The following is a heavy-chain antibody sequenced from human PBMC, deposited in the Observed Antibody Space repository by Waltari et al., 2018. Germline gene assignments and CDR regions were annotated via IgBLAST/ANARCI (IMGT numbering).Heavy chain of an antibody. CDR3: ARSRRRDTSGWYYFDY. V-gene: IGHV1-3*01. Sequence: QVQLVQSGAEVKHPGASVTASCKPPAYSFTRYAIHWVRQAPGQGLEWMGWVNPANGNRKYSENFQARVTIFSDTSASTAYMELRSLKSEDTAVYYCARSRRRDTSGWYYFDYWGPGTLVTVSS. CDR2: VNPANGNR. CDR1: AYSFTRYA. J-gene: IGHJ4*02. D-gene: IGHD6-19*01.